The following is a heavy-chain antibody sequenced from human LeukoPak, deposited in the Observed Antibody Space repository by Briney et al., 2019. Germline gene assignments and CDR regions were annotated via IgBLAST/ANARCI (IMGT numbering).Heavy chain of an antibody. CDR1: GYTLTELS. D-gene: IGHD2-21*02. J-gene: IGHJ4*02. Sequence: ASVKVSCKVSGYTLTELSMHWVRQAPGKGLEWMGGFDPEDGETIYAQKFQGRVTMTEDTSTDTAYMELSRLRSEDTAVYYCATMRAYCGGDCQFFDYWGQGTLVTVSS. CDR3: ATMRAYCGGDCQFFDY. V-gene: IGHV1-24*01. CDR2: FDPEDGET.